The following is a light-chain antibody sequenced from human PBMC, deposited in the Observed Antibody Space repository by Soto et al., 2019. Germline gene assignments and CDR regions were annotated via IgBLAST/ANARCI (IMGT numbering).Light chain of an antibody. Sequence: EIVMTQSPATLSVSPGERATLSSRASQSVSSNLAWYQQKPGQAPRLLIYGASTRATGIPARFSGSGSGTEFTLTISSLQSEDCAVYYCQQYNNWLTFGGGTKVEIK. CDR2: GAS. CDR1: QSVSSN. V-gene: IGKV3-15*01. CDR3: QQYNNWLT. J-gene: IGKJ4*01.